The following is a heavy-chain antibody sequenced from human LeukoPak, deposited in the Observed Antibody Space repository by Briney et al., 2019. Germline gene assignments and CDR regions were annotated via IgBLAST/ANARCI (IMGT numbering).Heavy chain of an antibody. CDR1: GFTFSTYS. V-gene: IGHV3-48*04. CDR3: AKDKETYYSSSYFDY. Sequence: GGSLRLSCAASGFTFSTYSMNWVRQAPGKGLEWISYISGRSSTTYYADSVKGRFTISRDNAKNSLYLQMNSLRAEDTAVYYCAKDKETYYSSSYFDYWGQGTLVTVSS. CDR2: ISGRSSTT. D-gene: IGHD3-10*01. J-gene: IGHJ4*02.